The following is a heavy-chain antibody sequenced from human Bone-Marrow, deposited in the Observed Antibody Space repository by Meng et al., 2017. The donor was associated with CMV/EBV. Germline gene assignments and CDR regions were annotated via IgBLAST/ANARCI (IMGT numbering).Heavy chain of an antibody. Sequence: ASVKVSCKASGYTFTGYYMHWVRQAPGQGLEWMGWINPNSGGTHYVQKFQGRVTMTRDTSISTAYMGLSRLTSDDTAVYYCARVGCSSSSCYENNWFDHWGQGTLVTVSS. V-gene: IGHV1-2*02. CDR2: INPNSGGT. CDR3: ARVGCSSSSCYENNWFDH. D-gene: IGHD2-2*01. CDR1: GYTFTGYY. J-gene: IGHJ5*02.